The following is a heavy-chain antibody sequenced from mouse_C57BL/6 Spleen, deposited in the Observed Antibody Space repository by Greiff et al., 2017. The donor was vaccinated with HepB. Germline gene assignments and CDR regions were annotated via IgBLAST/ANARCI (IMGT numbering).Heavy chain of an antibody. CDR1: GFTFSDYG. CDR3: ARAPEAWFAY. Sequence: EVKVVESGGGLVKPGGSLKLSCAASGFTFSDYGMHWVRQAPEKGLEWVAYISSGSSTIYYADTVKGRFTISRDNAKNTLFLQMTSLRSEDTAMYYCARAPEAWFAYWGQGTLVTVSA. V-gene: IGHV5-17*01. J-gene: IGHJ3*01. CDR2: ISSGSSTI.